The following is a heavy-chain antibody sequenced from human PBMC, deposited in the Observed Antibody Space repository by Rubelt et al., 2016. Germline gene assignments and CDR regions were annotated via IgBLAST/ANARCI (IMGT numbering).Heavy chain of an antibody. CDR1: GFIVSNKY. Sequence: DVQLVESGGGLVQPGGSLRLSCTASGFIVSNKYMAWVRQAPGKGLEWVSAISGSGDSTYYADSVKGRLTIPRDNSKNTLYLQMNSLRGEDTAVYYCAKDHDYGDRGFSWGQGTLVTVSS. J-gene: IGHJ4*02. CDR2: ISGSGDST. D-gene: IGHD4-17*01. V-gene: IGHV3-23*04. CDR3: AKDHDYGDRGFS.